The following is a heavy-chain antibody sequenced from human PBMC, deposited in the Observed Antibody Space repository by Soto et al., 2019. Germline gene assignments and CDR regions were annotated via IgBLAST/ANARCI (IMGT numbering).Heavy chain of an antibody. CDR2: ITSSGSEV. J-gene: IGHJ4*02. CDR1: GFTFSGSA. CDR3: AKEGYGSGWDWDS. V-gene: IGHV3-23*01. D-gene: IGHD6-19*01. Sequence: VQLLESGGGLVQPGGSLRLSCAASGFTFSGSAMTWVRQAPGKWLEYVSSITSSGSEVFHAAPVKGRFTMSRDNSKNMLYLQMNSLRAEDTAVYYCAKEGYGSGWDWDSWGQGALVTVSS.